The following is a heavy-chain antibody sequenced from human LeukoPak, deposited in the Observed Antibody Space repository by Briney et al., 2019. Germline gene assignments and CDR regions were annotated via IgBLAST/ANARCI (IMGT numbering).Heavy chain of an antibody. D-gene: IGHD3-10*01. CDR3: AKAGWFGDHTDLGGYFDY. Sequence: GGSLRLSCAASGFTFDDYTMHWVRQAPGKGLEWVSLISWDGGSTYYADSVKGRFTISRDNSKNSLYLQMNSLRTEDTALYYCAKAGWFGDHTDLGGYFDYWGQGTLVTVSS. V-gene: IGHV3-43*01. CDR1: GFTFDDYT. J-gene: IGHJ4*02. CDR2: ISWDGGST.